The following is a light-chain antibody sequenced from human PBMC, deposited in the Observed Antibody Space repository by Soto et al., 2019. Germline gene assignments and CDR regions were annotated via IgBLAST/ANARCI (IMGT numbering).Light chain of an antibody. CDR3: QAWDSRIVV. CDR1: KLGDKY. CDR2: EDR. V-gene: IGLV3-1*01. J-gene: IGLJ2*01. Sequence: SYELTQPPSVSVSPGQTASITCSGDKLGDKYVCWYQQKPGQSPVLVIYEDRKRPSGIPERFSGSNSGNTATLTISGTQAMDEAAYYCQAWDSRIVVFGGGTKLTVL.